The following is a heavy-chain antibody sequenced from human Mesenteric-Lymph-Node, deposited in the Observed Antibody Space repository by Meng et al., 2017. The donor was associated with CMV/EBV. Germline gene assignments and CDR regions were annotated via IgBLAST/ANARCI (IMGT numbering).Heavy chain of an antibody. V-gene: IGHV3-9*01. Sequence: GGSLRLSCAASGFTFDDYAMHWVRQAPGQGLEWVSGISWNSGSIGYADSVKGRFTISRDYAKNSLYLQMNSLGAEDTAVYYCVRDLTCPYCGDNLHSWGQGTLVTVSS. D-gene: IGHD2-21*01. CDR1: GFTFDDYA. J-gene: IGHJ4*02. CDR2: ISWNSGSI. CDR3: VRDLTCPYCGDNLHS.